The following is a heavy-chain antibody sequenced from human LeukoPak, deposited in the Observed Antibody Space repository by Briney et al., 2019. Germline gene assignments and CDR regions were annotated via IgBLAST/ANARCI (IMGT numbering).Heavy chain of an antibody. CDR1: GFTFSGYG. CDR2: ISSSGGNT. J-gene: IGHJ4*02. D-gene: IGHD6-19*01. Sequence: GGSLRLSCAASGFTFSGYGMSWVRQAPGKGLEWVAAISSSGGNTYYADSVKGRFTISRSNSKNTMYLKMNSLSAKDADYYYWAKGGSGLHFPRDVDSWGRGNLVTVSS. CDR3: AKGGSGLHFPRDVDS. V-gene: IGHV3-23*01.